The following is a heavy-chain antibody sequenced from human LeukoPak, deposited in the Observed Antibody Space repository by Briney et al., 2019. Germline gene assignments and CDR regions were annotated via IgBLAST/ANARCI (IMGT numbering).Heavy chain of an antibody. CDR3: ARARGPMTVYYYYYYMDV. CDR1: GYTFTSYG. Sequence: GASVKVSCKASGYTFTSYGISWVRQAPGQGLEWMGWISAYNGNTNYAQKLQGRVTMTTDTSTSTAYMELRSLRSDDTAVYYCARARGPMTVYYYYYYMDVWGKGTTVTISS. V-gene: IGHV1-18*01. D-gene: IGHD3-10*01. J-gene: IGHJ6*03. CDR2: ISAYNGNT.